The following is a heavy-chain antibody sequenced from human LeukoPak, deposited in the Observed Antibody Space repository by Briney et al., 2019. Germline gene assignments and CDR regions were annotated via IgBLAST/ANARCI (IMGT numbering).Heavy chain of an antibody. V-gene: IGHV5-51*01. Sequence: GESLKISCKTSGYTFTEYWIGWVRQMPGKGLEWMGIIYPGDSDTKYSPSFQGQVTISADKSISTAYLQWSSLQASDTAMYYCARQNDYGDYQDYWGQGTLVTVSS. CDR1: GYTFTEYW. CDR3: ARQNDYGDYQDY. CDR2: IYPGDSDT. J-gene: IGHJ4*02. D-gene: IGHD4-17*01.